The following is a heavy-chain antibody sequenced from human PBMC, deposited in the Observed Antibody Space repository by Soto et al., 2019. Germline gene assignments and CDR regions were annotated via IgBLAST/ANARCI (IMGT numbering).Heavy chain of an antibody. V-gene: IGHV1-18*01. CDR3: ARELSSFSTGGIFDY. D-gene: IGHD2-21*01. CDR2: ISAYNGNT. J-gene: IGHJ4*02. CDR1: GYTFTSYG. Sequence: ASVKVSCKASGYTFTSYGISWVRQAPGQGLEWMGWISAYNGNTNYAHKLQGRVTMTTDTSTSTAYMELRSLRSDDTAVYYCARELSSFSTGGIFDYWGQRTLGTVSS.